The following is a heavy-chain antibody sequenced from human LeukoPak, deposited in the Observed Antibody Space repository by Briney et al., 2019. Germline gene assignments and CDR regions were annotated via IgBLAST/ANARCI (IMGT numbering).Heavy chain of an antibody. CDR3: AKEGGYSSSSYSDY. D-gene: IGHD6-13*01. V-gene: IGHV3-53*01. J-gene: IGHJ4*02. CDR2: LYSGSDT. CDR1: GFTVSTNY. Sequence: GGSLRLSCAASGFTVSTNYMNWVRQAPGKGLEWVSILYSGSDTYYADSVKGRFTISRDNSKNTLYLQMNSLRAEDTAVYYCAKEGGYSSSSYSDYWGQGTLVTVSS.